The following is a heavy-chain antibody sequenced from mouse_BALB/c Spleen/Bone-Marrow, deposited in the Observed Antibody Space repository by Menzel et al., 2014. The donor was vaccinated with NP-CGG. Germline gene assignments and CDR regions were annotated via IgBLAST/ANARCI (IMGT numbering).Heavy chain of an antibody. J-gene: IGHJ2*01. CDR1: GFTFSSYA. V-gene: IGHV5-9-4*01. CDR3: ARGYGKGRNYFDY. CDR2: ISSGGSYT. Sequence: EVQLQESGGGLVKPGGSLKLSCAASGFTFSSYAMSWVRQSPEKRLEWVAEISSGGSYTYYPDTVTGRFTISRDNAKNTLYLEMSSLRSEDTAMYYCARGYGKGRNYFDYWGQGTTLTVSS. D-gene: IGHD2-1*01.